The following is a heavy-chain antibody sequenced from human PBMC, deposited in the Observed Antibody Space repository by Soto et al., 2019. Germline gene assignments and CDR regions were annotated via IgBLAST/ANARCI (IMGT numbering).Heavy chain of an antibody. J-gene: IGHJ6*02. Sequence: SETLCLTCTVAGGSISSNSYYWGWIRQPPGKGLEWIGNIYYSGSTYYNPSLKSRVTISVDTSKNQFSLKLSSVTAADTAVYYCARGGYDFWSGYYQYYYYYGMDVWGQGTTVT. CDR3: ARGGYDFWSGYYQYYYYYGMDV. CDR1: GGSISSNSYY. CDR2: IYYSGST. V-gene: IGHV4-39*01. D-gene: IGHD3-3*01.